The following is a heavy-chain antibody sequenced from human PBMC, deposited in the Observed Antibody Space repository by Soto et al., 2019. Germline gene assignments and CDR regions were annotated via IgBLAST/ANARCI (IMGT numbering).Heavy chain of an antibody. J-gene: IGHJ5*02. V-gene: IGHV1-69*12. CDR3: AGEVGGTVLHL. CDR2: IIPMYGIA. CDR1: GGTFKKYG. Sequence: QVQLVQSGAEVKKPGSSVRVSCRTSGGTFKKYGFSWVRQAPGQGLEWMGGIIPMYGIANYGQIFQGRLTITADESTNTVYMDLTSLKSEDTAVYYCAGEVGGTVLHLWGQGTQVTVSS. D-gene: IGHD1-26*01.